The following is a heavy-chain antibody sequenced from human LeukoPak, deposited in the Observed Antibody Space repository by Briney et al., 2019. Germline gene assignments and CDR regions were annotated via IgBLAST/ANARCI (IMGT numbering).Heavy chain of an antibody. V-gene: IGHV6-1*01. CDR1: GDTVSRKSAA. Sequence: SQTLSLTCAISGDTVSRKSAAWDWIRHSPSRGLEWLGMPYYRSKWYNDYAGSVKSRISINPDTSKNQFSLQLNSVTPEDTAVYYCARECEYNWKYCWFDPWGQGTLVTVSS. J-gene: IGHJ5*02. CDR3: ARECEYNWKYCWFDP. CDR2: PYYRSKWYN. D-gene: IGHD1-7*01.